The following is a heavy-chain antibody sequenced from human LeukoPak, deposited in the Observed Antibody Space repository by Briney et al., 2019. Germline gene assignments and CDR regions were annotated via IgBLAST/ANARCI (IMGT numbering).Heavy chain of an antibody. V-gene: IGHV3-74*01. J-gene: IGHJ4*02. Sequence: GGSLRLSCAVSGFTFSTYWMHWVRQVPGEGLVWVSRINEDGSITNYADSVKGRFSISRDNAKNTLYLQMNSLRAEDTAVYYCGRDLGGRSGYWGQGTLVTVSS. D-gene: IGHD1-26*01. CDR3: GRDLGGRSGY. CDR2: INEDGSIT. CDR1: GFTFSTYW.